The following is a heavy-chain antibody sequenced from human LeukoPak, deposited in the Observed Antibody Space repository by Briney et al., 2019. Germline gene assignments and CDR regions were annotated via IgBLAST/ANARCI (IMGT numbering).Heavy chain of an antibody. V-gene: IGHV3-74*01. J-gene: IGHJ4*02. Sequence: GGSLRLSCAVSGFTFSTYWMHWVRQVPGEGLVWVSRINEDGSITNYADSVKGRFSISRDNAKNTLYLQMNSLRAEDTAVYYCGRDLGGRSGYWGQGTLVTVSS. D-gene: IGHD1-26*01. CDR3: GRDLGGRSGY. CDR2: INEDGSIT. CDR1: GFTFSTYW.